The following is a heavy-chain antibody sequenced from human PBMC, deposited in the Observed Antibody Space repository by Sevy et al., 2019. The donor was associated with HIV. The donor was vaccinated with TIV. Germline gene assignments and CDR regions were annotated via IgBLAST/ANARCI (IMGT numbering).Heavy chain of an antibody. D-gene: IGHD2-2*01. J-gene: IGHJ4*02. V-gene: IGHV3-23*01. CDR3: AREGCSKPHDY. Sequence: GGSLRLSCAASGFTFSKYSMSWVRQPPGKGLEWVSTLSFGCGEINYADSVKGRFTMSRDDSRNTFYLQMDSLRAEDTAIYYCAREGCSKPHDYWGQGTLVTVSS. CDR2: LSFGCGEI. CDR1: GFTFSKYS.